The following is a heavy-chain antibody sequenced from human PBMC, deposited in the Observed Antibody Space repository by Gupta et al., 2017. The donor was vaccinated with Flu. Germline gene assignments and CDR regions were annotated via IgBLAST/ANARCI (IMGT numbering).Heavy chain of an antibody. CDR2: IYTSGST. Sequence: QVQLQESGPGLVKPSQTLSLTCTVSGGSISSGSYYWSWIRQPAGKGLEWIGRIYTSGSTNYNPSLKSRVTISVDTSKNQFSLKLSSVTAADTAVYYCARSRTGMRELPHLRYWYFDLWGRGTLVTVSS. J-gene: IGHJ2*01. V-gene: IGHV4-61*02. CDR1: GGSISSGSYY. D-gene: IGHD1-26*01. CDR3: ARSRTGMRELPHLRYWYFDL.